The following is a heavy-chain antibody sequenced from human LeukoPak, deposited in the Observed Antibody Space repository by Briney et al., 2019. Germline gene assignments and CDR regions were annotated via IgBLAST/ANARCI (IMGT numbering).Heavy chain of an antibody. CDR2: VFFTEGT. D-gene: IGHD2-8*01. CDR3: ARELYHFDR. CDR1: GGSIRNHH. J-gene: IGHJ4*02. Sequence: SETLSLTCSVSGGSIRNHHWTWIRQSPGKGLEWIGHVFFTEGTNYSPSLRGRITISADRSKNQIYLKSGSVTAADTAVYYCARELYHFDRWGQGALVTVSS. V-gene: IGHV4-59*11.